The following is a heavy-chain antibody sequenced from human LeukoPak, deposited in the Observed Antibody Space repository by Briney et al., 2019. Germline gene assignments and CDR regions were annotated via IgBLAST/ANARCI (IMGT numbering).Heavy chain of an antibody. CDR3: ARGVRFGELILYYFDY. V-gene: IGHV3-21*01. CDR1: GFSFSSDS. J-gene: IGHJ4*02. Sequence: PGGALRLSCAASGFSFSSDSMCWVRQAPRKGVEWGSSSRSVIRYIYYADSVKGRFTISRDNTKNSLYLQMTSLRAEDTAVYYCARGVRFGELILYYFDYWGQGTLVTVSS. D-gene: IGHD3-10*01. CDR2: SRSVIRYI.